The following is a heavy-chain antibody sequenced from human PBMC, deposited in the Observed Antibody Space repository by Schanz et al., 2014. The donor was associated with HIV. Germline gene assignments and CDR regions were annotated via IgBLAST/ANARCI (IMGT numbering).Heavy chain of an antibody. V-gene: IGHV3-9*01. CDR1: GFTFDDYA. J-gene: IGHJ4*02. Sequence: EVQLVESGGALVQPGRSLRLSCAASGFTFDDYAMHWVRQAPGKGLEWVSGITWNNKVMGYVDSVKGRFTISRDTAKNSLFLQMVNLISEDTAFYYCVKDFTDSKGGFDYWGQGALVIVSS. CDR3: VKDFTDSKGGFDY. CDR2: ITWNNKVM. D-gene: IGHD1-26*01.